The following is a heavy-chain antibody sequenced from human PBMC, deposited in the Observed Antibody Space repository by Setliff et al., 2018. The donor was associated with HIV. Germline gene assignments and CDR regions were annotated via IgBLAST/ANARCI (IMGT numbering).Heavy chain of an antibody. D-gene: IGHD3-16*01. CDR1: GFTFSSYS. J-gene: IGHJ4*02. CDR2: FSGSGSGV. Sequence: PRGSLRLSCAASGFTFSSYSMNWVRQSPGKGLEWVSYFSGSGSGVDYADSVKGRFTVSRDNARSSLYLQLNSLRSEDTAVYYCARDLIWGFDYWGQGTPVTVSS. V-gene: IGHV3-48*01. CDR3: ARDLIWGFDY.